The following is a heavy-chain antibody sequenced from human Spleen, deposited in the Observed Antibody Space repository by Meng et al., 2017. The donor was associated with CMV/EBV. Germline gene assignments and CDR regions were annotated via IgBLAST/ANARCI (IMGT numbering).Heavy chain of an antibody. Sequence: ASVKVSCKASGYTFTNYVISWVRQAPGQGLEWMGWISAYTGDTTYAQKLQGRVMMTTDTSTSTAYMELRSLRSDDTAVYYCARDIYYYGSGDTGLFGMDVWGQGTTVTVSS. CDR3: ARDIYYYGSGDTGLFGMDV. J-gene: IGHJ6*02. CDR2: ISAYTGDT. CDR1: GYTFTNYV. D-gene: IGHD3-10*01. V-gene: IGHV1-18*01.